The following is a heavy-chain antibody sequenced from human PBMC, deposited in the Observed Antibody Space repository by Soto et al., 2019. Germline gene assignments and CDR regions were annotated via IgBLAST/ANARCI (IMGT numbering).Heavy chain of an antibody. V-gene: IGHV1-24*01. CDR2: FDPEDGET. D-gene: IGHD4-17*01. Sequence: GTSVKLSCEVCGDRLTDLSMHWVRQAPKKGLEWMGGFDPEDGETIYAQKFQGRVTMTEDTSTDTAYMELSSLRSEDTAVYYCATHGDYVRSSARWAFDIWGQGTMVTVSS. CDR3: ATHGDYVRSSARWAFDI. CDR1: GDRLTDLS. J-gene: IGHJ3*02.